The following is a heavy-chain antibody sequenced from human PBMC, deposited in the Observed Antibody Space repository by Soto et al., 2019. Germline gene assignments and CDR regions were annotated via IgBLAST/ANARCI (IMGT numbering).Heavy chain of an antibody. CDR3: AREAVGPAAIHGWFDL. CDR1: GYTFTGYF. CDR2: ILPNSGGT. D-gene: IGHD2-2*02. J-gene: IGHJ5*02. Sequence: APVKVYCKAPGYTFTGYFMRCARLAHEQGPVWMGWILPNSGGTNYAQMLQGRVTMTRDTSISTAYMELSRLRSIDTAVYCCAREAVGPAAIHGWFDLCAEATLVTVSS. V-gene: IGHV1-2*02.